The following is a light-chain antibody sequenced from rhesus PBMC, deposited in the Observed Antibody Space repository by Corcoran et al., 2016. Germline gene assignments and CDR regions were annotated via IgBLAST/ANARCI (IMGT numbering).Light chain of an antibody. V-gene: IGKV1-25*01. CDR2: KAT. CDR3: QQRSSAPPLT. CDR1: QGISSD. J-gene: IGKJ4*01. Sequence: DIQMTQSPSPLSASVGDTVTITCRASQGISSDLAWYQQKPGKAPKLLIYKATPLTSGGPTRVSGNGSGTDFPLPISSLQPEDFATYYLQQRSSAPPLTFGGGTKVGLK.